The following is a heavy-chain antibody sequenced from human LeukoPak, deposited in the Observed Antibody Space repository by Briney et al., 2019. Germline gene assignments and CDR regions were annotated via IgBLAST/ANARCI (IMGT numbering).Heavy chain of an antibody. CDR1: GGSISSYY. CDR3: VRDPGSSTPLDAFDI. CDR2: IYYSGST. V-gene: IGHV4-59*01. J-gene: IGHJ3*02. Sequence: PSETLSLTCTVSGGSISSYYWSWLRQPPGKGLEWIGYIYYSGSTNYNPSLKSRVTISVDTSKNQFSLKLSSVTAADTAVYYCVRDPGSSTPLDAFDIWGQGTMVTVSS. D-gene: IGHD6-6*01.